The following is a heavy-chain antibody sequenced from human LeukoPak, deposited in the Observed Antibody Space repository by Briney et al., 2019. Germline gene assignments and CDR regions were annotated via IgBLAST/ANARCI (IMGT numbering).Heavy chain of an antibody. CDR2: ISDSGGRT. D-gene: IGHD4-17*01. J-gene: IGHJ4*02. CDR3: ASALTTVTPHFHY. Sequence: GGSLRLSCAASGFTFSSYGLSWVRQAPGKGLEWVSVISDSGGRTYYADSVKGRFTISRDNSENTLYLQMNSLSVEDTGVYYCASALTTVTPHFHYWGQGTLVTVSS. CDR1: GFTFSSYG. V-gene: IGHV3-23*01.